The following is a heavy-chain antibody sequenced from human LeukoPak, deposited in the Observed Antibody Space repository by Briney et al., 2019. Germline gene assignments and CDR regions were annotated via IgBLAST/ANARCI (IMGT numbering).Heavy chain of an antibody. V-gene: IGHV3-23*01. Sequence: GGSLRLSCAASGFTFSSHAMSWVRQAPGKGLEWVSAVRGSGGSTYYADSVKGRFTISRDNSKNTLYLQMSSLRAEDTALYYCAEASPSDSSSWYPSWHWGQGTLVTVSS. CDR1: GFTFSSHA. D-gene: IGHD6-13*01. J-gene: IGHJ1*01. CDR2: VRGSGGST. CDR3: AEASPSDSSSWYPSWH.